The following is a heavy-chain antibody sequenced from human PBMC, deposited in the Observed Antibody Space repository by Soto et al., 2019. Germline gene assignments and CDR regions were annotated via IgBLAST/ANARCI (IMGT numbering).Heavy chain of an antibody. CDR1: VFSLSNNG. CDR2: ISYDGNNK. V-gene: IGHV3-30*18. J-gene: IGHJ6*01. D-gene: IGHD3-22*01. CDR3: AKGGSGNYLTYYYYYGMEV. Sequence: PGGSLRLSCASSVFSLSNNGMHCVRQAPGKWLEWVAVISYDGNNKYYADSVKGRFTISRDNSKNTVYLEMNNLRAEDTAMYYCAKGGSGNYLTYYYYYGMEVWGQGTTVSVSS.